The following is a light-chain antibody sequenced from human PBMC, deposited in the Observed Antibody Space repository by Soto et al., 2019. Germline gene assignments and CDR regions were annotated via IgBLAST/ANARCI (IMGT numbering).Light chain of an antibody. V-gene: IGKV1-39*01. CDR2: GAT. CDR3: QQCHATPLT. Sequence: PSPPSSSVGDRVTITCRASQAIGNYLNWYQEKPGKPPHLLIVGATTLQSGVPSMFSGSGYGTIFTLIISVLQPEDFAIYYCQQCHATPLTFGQGTRLEIK. J-gene: IGKJ5*01. CDR1: QAIGNY.